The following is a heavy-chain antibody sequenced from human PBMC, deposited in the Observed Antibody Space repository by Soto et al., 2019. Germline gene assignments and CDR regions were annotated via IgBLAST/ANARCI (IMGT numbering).Heavy chain of an antibody. V-gene: IGHV3-15*01. CDR2: IKGKPDGGTT. J-gene: IGHJ4*02. CDR3: TAGSPFNY. CDR1: GFTFNTAW. Sequence: EVQLVESGGGLVKPGGSLRLSCAASGFTFNTAWLTWVRQAPGKGLEWVGRIKGKPDGGTTDYAAPVEGRFTISRDDSQNTLFLQMNSLKTEDTAVYYCTAGSPFNYWGPGHLVTVSS.